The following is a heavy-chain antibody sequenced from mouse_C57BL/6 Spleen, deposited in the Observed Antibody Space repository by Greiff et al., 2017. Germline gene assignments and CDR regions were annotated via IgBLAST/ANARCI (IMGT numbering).Heavy chain of an antibody. V-gene: IGHV1-18*01. D-gene: IGHD1-1*01. CDR1: GYTFTDYN. CDR3: ARSGRNYYGSSPLYYFDY. Sequence: LMESGPELVKPGASVKIPCKASGYTFTDYNMDWVKQSHGKSPEWIGDINPNNGGTIYNQKFKGKATLTVDKSSSTAYMELRRLTSEDTAVYYCARSGRNYYGSSPLYYFDYWGQGTTLTVSS. CDR2: INPNNGGT. J-gene: IGHJ2*01.